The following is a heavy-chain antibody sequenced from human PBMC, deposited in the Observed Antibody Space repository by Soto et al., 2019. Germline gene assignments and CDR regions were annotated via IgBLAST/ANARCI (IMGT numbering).Heavy chain of an antibody. Sequence: GSLRLSCAASGFTFSSYGMHWVRQAPGKGLEWVAVIWYDGSNKYYADSVKGRFTISRDNSKNTLYLQMNSLRAEDTAVYYCARDGLRFGELFGYNWFDPWGQGTLVTVSS. CDR2: IWYDGSNK. V-gene: IGHV3-33*01. CDR3: ARDGLRFGELFGYNWFDP. CDR1: GFTFSSYG. D-gene: IGHD3-10*01. J-gene: IGHJ5*02.